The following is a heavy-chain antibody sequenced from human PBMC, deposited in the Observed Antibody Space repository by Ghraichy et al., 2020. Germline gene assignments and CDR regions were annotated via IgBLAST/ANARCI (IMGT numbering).Heavy chain of an antibody. D-gene: IGHD5-24*01. Sequence: GGSLRLSCTASGFTFGDYAMSWVRQAPGKGLEWVGFIRSKAYGGTTEYAASVKGRFTISRDDSKSIAYLQMNSLKTEDTAVYYCTRSGMATIAGDYWGQGTLVTVSS. J-gene: IGHJ4*02. CDR2: IRSKAYGGTT. CDR1: GFTFGDYA. V-gene: IGHV3-49*04. CDR3: TRSGMATIAGDY.